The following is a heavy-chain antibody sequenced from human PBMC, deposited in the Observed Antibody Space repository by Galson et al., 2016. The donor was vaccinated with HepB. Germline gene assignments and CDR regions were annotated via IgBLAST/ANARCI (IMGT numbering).Heavy chain of an antibody. J-gene: IGHJ4*02. D-gene: IGHD2-2*02. CDR3: ARWPLGYCPSADCYTNDY. Sequence: ETLSLTCAVYGGSFSGFYWSWIRQSPGKGLQWIGEVNPGGSTHYNPSLKSRVTISADTSKNHFSLKLSSVTAADTAVYYCARWPLGYCPSADCYTNDYWGQGILVTVSS. CDR1: GGSFSGFY. V-gene: IGHV4-34*01. CDR2: VNPGGST.